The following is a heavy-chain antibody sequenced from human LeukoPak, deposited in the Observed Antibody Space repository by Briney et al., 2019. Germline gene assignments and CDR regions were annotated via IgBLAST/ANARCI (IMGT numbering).Heavy chain of an antibody. CDR1: GFTFSSYW. V-gene: IGHV3-30*18. J-gene: IGHJ4*02. CDR2: ISYDGSNK. CDR3: AKALLWFGELLPLGGVDY. Sequence: QPGGSLRLSCAASGFTFSSYWMSWVRQAPGKGLEWVAVISYDGSNKYYADSVKGRFTISRDNSKNTLYLQMNSLRAEDTAVYYCAKALLWFGELLPLGGVDYWGQGTLVTVSS. D-gene: IGHD3-10*01.